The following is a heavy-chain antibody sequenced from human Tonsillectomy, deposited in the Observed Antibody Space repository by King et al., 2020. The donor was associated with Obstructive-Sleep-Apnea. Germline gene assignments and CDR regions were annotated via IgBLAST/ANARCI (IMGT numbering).Heavy chain of an antibody. CDR3: ALSSSWYDYYFDY. J-gene: IGHJ4*02. V-gene: IGHV4-59*01. Sequence: VQLQESGPGLVKPSETLSLTCTVSGGSISSYYWSWIRQPPGKGLEWIGYIYYSGSTNYNPSLKSRVTISVDTSKNQFSLKLSSVTAADTAVYYCALSSSWYDYYFDYWGQGTLVTVSS. D-gene: IGHD6-13*01. CDR1: GGSISSYY. CDR2: IYYSGST.